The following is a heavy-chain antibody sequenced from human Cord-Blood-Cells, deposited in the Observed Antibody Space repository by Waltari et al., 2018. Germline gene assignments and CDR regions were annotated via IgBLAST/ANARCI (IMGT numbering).Heavy chain of an antibody. D-gene: IGHD1-26*01. CDR3: TTEWGSGSYFDY. CDR2: IKSKTDGGTT. J-gene: IGHJ4*02. Sequence: EVQPVESGGGLVKPGGSLRLSCAASGFTFSNAWMSWVRQAPGKGLEWVGRIKSKTDGGTTDYAAPVKGRFTISRDDSKNTLYLQMNSLKTEDTAVYYCTTEWGSGSYFDYWGQGTLVTVSS. CDR1: GFTFSNAW. V-gene: IGHV3-15*01.